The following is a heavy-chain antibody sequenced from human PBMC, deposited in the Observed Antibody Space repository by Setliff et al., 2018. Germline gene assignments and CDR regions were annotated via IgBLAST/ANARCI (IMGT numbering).Heavy chain of an antibody. CDR1: GYTFTSYY. J-gene: IGHJ4*02. CDR3: AKDIAFRRPIHCNSPNCLTNYFDS. Sequence: ASVKVSCKASGYTFTSYYIHWVRQAPGQGLEWMGVINPKNGGATYPQNLQGRVTMTRDTSTSTAYMELSRLTSEDTAFYFCAKDIAFRRPIHCNSPNCLTNYFDSWGRGALVTVSS. D-gene: IGHD2-2*01. CDR2: INPKNGGA. V-gene: IGHV1-46*01.